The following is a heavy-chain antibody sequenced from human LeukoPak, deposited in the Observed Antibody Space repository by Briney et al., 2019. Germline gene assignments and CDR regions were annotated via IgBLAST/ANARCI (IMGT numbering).Heavy chain of an antibody. CDR1: GGSFSGYY. D-gene: IGHD1-1*01. CDR2: INHSGST. Sequence: SSETLSLTCAVYGGSFSGYYWSWIRQPPGKGLEWIGEINHSGSTNYNPSLKRRVTISVDTSKKQFSLKLSSVTAADTAVYYCARKRPSMYNWFDPWGQGTLVTVSS. V-gene: IGHV4-34*01. J-gene: IGHJ5*02. CDR3: ARKRPSMYNWFDP.